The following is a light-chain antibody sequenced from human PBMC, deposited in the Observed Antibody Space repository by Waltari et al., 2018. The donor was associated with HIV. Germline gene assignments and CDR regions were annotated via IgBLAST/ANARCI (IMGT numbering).Light chain of an antibody. CDR3: VAWDDSLSGLL. V-gene: IGLV1-47*01. CDR2: KND. J-gene: IGLJ3*02. CDR1: SSNIGSNY. Sequence: QSVLTQPPSASGPPGQRVTISCSGSSSNIGSNYVYWFQQLPGTIPRLLIYKNDQRPSGGPDRFSGSKSGTSASRAISGLRSEDEADYSCVAWDDSLSGLLFGGGTKLTVL.